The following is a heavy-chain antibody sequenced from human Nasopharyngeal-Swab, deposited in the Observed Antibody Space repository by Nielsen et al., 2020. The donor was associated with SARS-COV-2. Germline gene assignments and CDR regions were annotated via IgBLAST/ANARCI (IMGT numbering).Heavy chain of an antibody. J-gene: IGHJ6*02. Sequence: SETLSLTCALYGGPFSVHHWSWIRRPPGKGLEGIGEINYYGTTNYSPSLKSRVTISIDTSKNQFSLALRSVTAADTGLYYCARGNYFGSGTFHRTYGMDVWGQGTSVTVSS. CDR1: GGPFSVHH. D-gene: IGHD3-10*01. V-gene: IGHV4-34*01. CDR2: INYYGTT. CDR3: ARGNYFGSGTFHRTYGMDV.